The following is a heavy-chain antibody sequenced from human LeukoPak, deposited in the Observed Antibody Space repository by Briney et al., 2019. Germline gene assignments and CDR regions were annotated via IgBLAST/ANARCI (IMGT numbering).Heavy chain of an antibody. D-gene: IGHD5-12*01. CDR1: GGSISSYY. J-gene: IGHJ2*01. CDR2: IYTSGST. CDR3: ARDLVATISYWYFDL. V-gene: IGHV4-4*07. Sequence: PSETLSLTCTVSGGSISSYYWGWIRQPAGKGLEWIGRIYTSGSTNYNPSLKSRVTMSVDTSKNQFSLKLSSVTAADTAVYYCARDLVATISYWYFDLWGRGTLVTVSS.